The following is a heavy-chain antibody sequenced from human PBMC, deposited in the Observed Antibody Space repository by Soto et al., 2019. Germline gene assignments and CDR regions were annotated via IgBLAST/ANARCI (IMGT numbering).Heavy chain of an antibody. V-gene: IGHV3-30*18. CDR3: AKEITAMVSHYYGMDV. CDR2: ISYDGSNK. D-gene: IGHD5-18*01. J-gene: IGHJ6*02. CDR1: GFTFSSYG. Sequence: GGSLRLSCAASGFTFSSYGMHWVRQAPDKGLKWVAVISYDGSNKYYADSVKGRFTISRDNSKNTLYLQMNSLRAEDTAVYYCAKEITAMVSHYYGMDVWGQGTTVTVSS.